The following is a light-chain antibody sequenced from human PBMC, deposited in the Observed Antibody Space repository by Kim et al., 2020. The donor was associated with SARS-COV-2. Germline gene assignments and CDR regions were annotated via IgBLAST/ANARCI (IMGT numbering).Light chain of an antibody. CDR3: QHRKT. J-gene: IGKJ1*01. V-gene: IGKV1-5*01. CDR2: DVS. Sequence: DIQMTQSPSTLSASVGDRVTITCRASQTLSGRLAWYQQKPGKAPKLLIFDVSTLESGVPSRFRGSGSGTDFILTISSLQPDDSASYYCQHRKTFGKGTKVDIK. CDR1: QTLSGR.